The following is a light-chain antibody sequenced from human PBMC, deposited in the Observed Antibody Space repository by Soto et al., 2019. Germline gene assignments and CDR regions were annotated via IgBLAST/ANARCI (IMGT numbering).Light chain of an antibody. CDR1: QDIAGY. V-gene: IGKV1-12*01. CDR2: SAF. J-gene: IGKJ5*01. Sequence: DIQLTQSPSSVSASVGYRVTITCRSSQDIAGYLAWYQQKPGKAPNLLIYSAFSLESGVPSRFSGSGYGANFTLTISSLQPEDFATYYCQQSHSTPITFGQGTRLEIK. CDR3: QQSHSTPIT.